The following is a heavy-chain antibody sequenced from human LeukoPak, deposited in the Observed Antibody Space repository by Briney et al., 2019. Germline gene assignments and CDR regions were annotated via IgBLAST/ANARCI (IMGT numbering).Heavy chain of an antibody. D-gene: IGHD4-23*01. CDR1: GGTFSSYA. CDR2: IIPIFGTA. V-gene: IGHV1-69*06. J-gene: IGHJ3*02. Sequence: ASVKVSCKASGGTFSSYAISWVRQATGQGLEWMGGIIPIFGTANYAQKFQGRVTITADKSTSTAYMELSSLRSEDTAVYYCAREGLGYGGNSDAFDIWGQGAMVTVSS. CDR3: AREGLGYGGNSDAFDI.